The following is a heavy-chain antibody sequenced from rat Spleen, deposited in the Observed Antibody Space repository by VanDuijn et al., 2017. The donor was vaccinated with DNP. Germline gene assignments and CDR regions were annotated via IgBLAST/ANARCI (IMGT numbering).Heavy chain of an antibody. D-gene: IGHD1-11*01. CDR1: GFTFSDYN. V-gene: IGHV5-7*01. Sequence: EVQLVESGGGLVQPGRSLKLSCAASGFTFSDYNMAWVRQAPKRGLEWVATIIYGGNSTYYGDSVKGRFTISRDYAKSTLCLQMDSLRSEDTATYYCARHPLSTDSFDYWGQGVMVTVSS. CDR3: ARHPLSTDSFDY. CDR2: IIYGGNST. J-gene: IGHJ2*01.